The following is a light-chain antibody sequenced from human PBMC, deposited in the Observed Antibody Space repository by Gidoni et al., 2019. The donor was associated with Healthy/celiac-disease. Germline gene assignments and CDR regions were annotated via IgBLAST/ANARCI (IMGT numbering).Light chain of an antibody. J-gene: IGLJ2*01. CDR1: SGYSNYK. CDR3: GADHGSGSNFVTV. Sequence: QPVLTQPPSASASLGASATLTYTLSSGYSNYKVDWYQQRPGKGPRFVMRVGTGGIVGSKGDGIPDRFSVLGSGLNRYLTIKNIQEEDESDYHCGADHGSGSNFVTVFGGGTKLTVL. CDR2: VGTGGIVG. V-gene: IGLV9-49*01.